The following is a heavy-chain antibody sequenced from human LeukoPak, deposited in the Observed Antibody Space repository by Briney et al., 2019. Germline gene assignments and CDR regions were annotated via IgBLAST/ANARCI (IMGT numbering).Heavy chain of an antibody. CDR2: IKQDGSEK. Sequence: GGSLRLSCAASGFTFSSYWMSWVRQAPGKGLEWVANIKQDGSEKYYVDSVKGRFTISRDNAKNSLYLQMNSLRAEDTAVYYCARGGPSSTPITIFGVVNYYYYYGMDVWGQGTTVTVSS. CDR1: GFTFSSYW. J-gene: IGHJ6*02. CDR3: ARGGPSSTPITIFGVVNYYYYYGMDV. D-gene: IGHD3-3*01. V-gene: IGHV3-7*01.